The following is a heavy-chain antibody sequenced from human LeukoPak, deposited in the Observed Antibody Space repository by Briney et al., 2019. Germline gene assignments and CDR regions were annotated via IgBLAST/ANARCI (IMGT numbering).Heavy chain of an antibody. CDR3: ARGTSGAFDI. J-gene: IGHJ3*02. Sequence: PGGSLRLSCAASEFTFFTYSMSWVRQAPGKGLEWVANIKQDGSEKYYVDSVKGRFTISRDNAKNSLYLQMNSLRAEDTAVYYCARGTSGAFDIWGQGTMVTVSS. CDR2: IKQDGSEK. CDR1: EFTFFTYS. V-gene: IGHV3-7*04.